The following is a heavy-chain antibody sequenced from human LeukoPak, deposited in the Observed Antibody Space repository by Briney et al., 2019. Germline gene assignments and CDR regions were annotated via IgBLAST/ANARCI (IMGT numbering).Heavy chain of an antibody. CDR2: ISYDGSNK. Sequence: GGSLRLSCAASGFTFSSYGMHWVRQAPGKGLEWVAVISYDGSNKYYADSVKGRFTISRDNSKNTLYLQMNSLRAEDTAVYYCAKFGGSSWYDYYYGMDVWGQGTTVTVSS. CDR1: GFTFSSYG. CDR3: AKFGGSSWYDYYYGMDV. J-gene: IGHJ6*02. D-gene: IGHD6-13*01. V-gene: IGHV3-30*18.